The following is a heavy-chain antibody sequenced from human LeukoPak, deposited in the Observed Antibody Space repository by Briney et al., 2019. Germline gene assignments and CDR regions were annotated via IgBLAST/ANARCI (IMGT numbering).Heavy chain of an antibody. CDR2: ISWNSGSI. V-gene: IGHV3-9*01. J-gene: IGHJ4*02. Sequence: PGRPLRLSCAASGFTFDDYAMHWVRQAPGKGLEWVSGISWNSGSIGYADSVKGRFTISRDNAKNSLYLQMNSLRAEDTALYYCAKEGPYYDSSGYYLDYWGQGTLVTVSS. CDR3: AKEGPYYDSSGYYLDY. D-gene: IGHD3-22*01. CDR1: GFTFDDYA.